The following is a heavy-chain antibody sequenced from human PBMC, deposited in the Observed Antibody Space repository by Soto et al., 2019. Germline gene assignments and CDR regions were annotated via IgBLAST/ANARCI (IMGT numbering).Heavy chain of an antibody. V-gene: IGHV3-23*01. CDR3: AAAASPNYFCGMDV. D-gene: IGHD6-6*01. J-gene: IGHJ6*02. Sequence: EVQLLESGGGLVQPGGSLRLSCAASGFTFSSYAMSWVRQAPGKGLEWVSAISGSGGSTYYADSVKGRFTISRDNSKNPMYLQMNRLRAEDTAVYYCAAAASPNYFCGMDVWGQGTTVTVSS. CDR2: ISGSGGST. CDR1: GFTFSSYA.